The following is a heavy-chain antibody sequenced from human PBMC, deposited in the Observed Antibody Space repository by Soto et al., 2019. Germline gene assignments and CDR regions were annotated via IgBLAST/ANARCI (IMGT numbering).Heavy chain of an antibody. D-gene: IGHD2-2*01. V-gene: IGHV5-51*01. J-gene: IGHJ5*02. CDR2: IYPGDSDT. CDR3: ARTWWDIVVVPSAMETFSHWFDP. Sequence: GESLKISCKGSGYSFTSYWIGWVRQMPGKGLEWMGIIYPGDSDTRYSPSFQGQVTISADKSISTAYLQWSSLKASDTAVYYCARTWWDIVVVPSAMETFSHWFDPWGQGTLVTVSS. CDR1: GYSFTSYW.